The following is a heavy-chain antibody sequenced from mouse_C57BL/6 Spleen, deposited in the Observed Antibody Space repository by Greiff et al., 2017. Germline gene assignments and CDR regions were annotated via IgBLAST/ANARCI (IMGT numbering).Heavy chain of an antibody. V-gene: IGHV1-53*01. J-gene: IGHJ1*03. CDR2: INPSNGGT. CDR3: ARWNPYYYGSSYGYFDV. CDR1: GYTFTSYW. D-gene: IGHD1-1*01. Sequence: QVQLQQPGTELVKPGASVKLSCKASGYTFTSYWMHWVKQRPGQGLEWIGNINPSNGGTNYNEKIKSKATLTVDKSSTTAYMQLSSHTSEESAVYYFARWNPYYYGSSYGYFDVWGTGATVTVSS.